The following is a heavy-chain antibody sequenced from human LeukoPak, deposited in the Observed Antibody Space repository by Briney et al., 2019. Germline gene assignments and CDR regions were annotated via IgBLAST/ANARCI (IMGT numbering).Heavy chain of an antibody. Sequence: GGSLRLSCAASGFTVSSDYMTWVRQAPGKGLEWVSSIDVAGNTNYADSVRGRFTISRDNSKNTLYLHMNSLRAEDTAVYYCTRDVSGSRPNYWGQGTLATVTS. J-gene: IGHJ4*02. D-gene: IGHD3-16*01. CDR2: IDVAGNT. CDR3: TRDVSGSRPNY. V-gene: IGHV3-53*01. CDR1: GFTVSSDY.